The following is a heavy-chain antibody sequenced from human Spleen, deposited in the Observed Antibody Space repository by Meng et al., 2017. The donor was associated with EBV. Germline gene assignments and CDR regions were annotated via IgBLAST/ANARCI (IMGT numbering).Heavy chain of an antibody. CDR2: INVGNGNR. D-gene: IGHD3-3*01. J-gene: IGHJ4*02. Sequence: QGLRGQLGAEGKKPGASVKVSCKASGYTFSNYAMHWVRQAPGQRLEWMGWINVGNGNRKYSQKFHGRVTITRDTSASTASMELSSLRSEDTAVYYCARGSDDFWTVGFDYWGQGTLVTVSS. CDR1: GYTFSNYA. CDR3: ARGSDDFWTVGFDY. V-gene: IGHV1-3*01.